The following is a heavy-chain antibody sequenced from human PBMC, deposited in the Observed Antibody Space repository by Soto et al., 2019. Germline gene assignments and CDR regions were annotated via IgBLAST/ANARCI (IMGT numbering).Heavy chain of an antibody. V-gene: IGHV1-69*12. CDR1: VGTFSSYA. J-gene: IGHJ6*02. Sequence: QVQLVQSGAEVKKPGSSMKVSCKASVGTFSSYAISWVRQAPGQGLEWMGGIIPIFGTADYAQKFHGRVTITADESTSTAYMKLSSLRSEDTAVYYCARGITGTVTYYYGLDVWCQGTTVTVSS. CDR2: IIPIFGTA. D-gene: IGHD1-20*01. CDR3: ARGITGTVTYYYGLDV.